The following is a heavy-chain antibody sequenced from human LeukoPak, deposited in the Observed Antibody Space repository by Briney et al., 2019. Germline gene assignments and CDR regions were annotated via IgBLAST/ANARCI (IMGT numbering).Heavy chain of an antibody. J-gene: IGHJ4*02. CDR1: GGTFSSYA. Sequence: ASVKVSCKASGGTFSSYAISWVRQAPGQGLEWMGGIIPIFGTANYAQKFQGRVTITADESTSTAYMELRSLRSDDTAVYYCARIEYSSSVDYWGQGTLVTVSS. D-gene: IGHD6-6*01. CDR3: ARIEYSSSVDY. CDR2: IIPIFGTA. V-gene: IGHV1-69*13.